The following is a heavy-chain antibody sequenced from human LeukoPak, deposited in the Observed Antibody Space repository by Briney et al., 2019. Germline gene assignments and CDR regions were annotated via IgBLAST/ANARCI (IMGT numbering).Heavy chain of an antibody. D-gene: IGHD3-3*01. Sequence: SETLSLTCTVSGGSISSGGYYWSWIRQHPGTGLEWIGYIYYSGSTYYNPSLKSRVTISVDTSKNQFSLKLSSVTAADTAVYYCARETQATKDFWSGYCRNDGDYYYYGMDVWGQGTTVTVSS. J-gene: IGHJ6*02. CDR1: GGSISSGGYY. V-gene: IGHV4-31*03. CDR2: IYYSGST. CDR3: ARETQATKDFWSGYCRNDGDYYYYGMDV.